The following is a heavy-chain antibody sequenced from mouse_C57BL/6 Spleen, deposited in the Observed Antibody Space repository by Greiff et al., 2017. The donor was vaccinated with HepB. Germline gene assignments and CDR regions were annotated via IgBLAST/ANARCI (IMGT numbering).Heavy chain of an antibody. CDR3: ARVYDYDVEGYFDV. D-gene: IGHD2-4*01. J-gene: IGHJ1*03. V-gene: IGHV1-22*01. CDR1: GYTFTDYN. CDR2: INPNNGGT. Sequence: EVQLQQSGPELVKPGASVKMSCKASGYTFTDYNMHWVKQSHGKSLEWIGYINPNNGGTSYNQKFKGKATLTVNKSSSTAYMELRSLTSEDSAVYYCARVYDYDVEGYFDVWGTGTTVTVSS.